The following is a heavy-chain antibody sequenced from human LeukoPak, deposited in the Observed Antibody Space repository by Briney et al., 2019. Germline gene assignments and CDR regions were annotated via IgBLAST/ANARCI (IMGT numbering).Heavy chain of an antibody. CDR2: IRSEVDGGTT. Sequence: GGSLRLSCAASGFTFSDAWMYWVRQAPGKGLEWVGRIRSEVDGGTTDYTAPVKGRFTISRDDSKDTLYLQMNSLKTEDKAVYYCTTDAPYYYGSGSKTDAFDLWGQGTRVTVSS. J-gene: IGHJ3*01. V-gene: IGHV3-15*01. CDR1: GFTFSDAW. CDR3: TTDAPYYYGSGSKTDAFDL. D-gene: IGHD3-10*01.